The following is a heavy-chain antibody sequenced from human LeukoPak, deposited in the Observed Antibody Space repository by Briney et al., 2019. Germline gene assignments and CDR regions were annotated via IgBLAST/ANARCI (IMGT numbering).Heavy chain of an antibody. V-gene: IGHV1-8*01. CDR2: MNPNSGNT. CDR3: GGVVMPPPPGDYYYGLDV. D-gene: IGHD3-3*01. CDR1: GYTFTSYD. J-gene: IGHJ6*02. Sequence: ASVKVSCKASGYTFTSYDINWVRQAPGQGLEWMGWMNPNSGNTGYAPKFQGRVTMTRNTSISTAYIELSSLRSEDTAVYYCGGVVMPPPPGDYYYGLDVWGQGTTVTVSS.